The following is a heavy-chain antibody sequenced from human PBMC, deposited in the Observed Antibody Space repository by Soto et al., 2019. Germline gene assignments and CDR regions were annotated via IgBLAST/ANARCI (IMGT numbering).Heavy chain of an antibody. CDR1: GGSISSSSYY. J-gene: IGHJ6*02. CDR3: AKQLVSGVGYYYYGMDV. CDR2: IYYSGST. Sequence: SETLSLTCTVSGGSISSSSYYWGWIRQPPGKGLEWIGSIYYSGSTYYNPSLKSRVTISVDTSKNQFSLKLSSVTAADTAVYYCAKQLVSGVGYYYYGMDVWGQGTTVTVSS. D-gene: IGHD6-6*01. V-gene: IGHV4-39*01.